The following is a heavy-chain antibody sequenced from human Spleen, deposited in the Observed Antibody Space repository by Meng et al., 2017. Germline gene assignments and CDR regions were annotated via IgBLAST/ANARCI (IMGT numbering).Heavy chain of an antibody. J-gene: IGHJ4*02. V-gene: IGHV4-31*01. CDR3: GRVTTVTQYVDY. CDR1: GGSNSRGGYY. D-gene: IGHD4-17*01. Sequence: QVQVSGPGLVKPSQNMYLICTVSGGSNSRGGYYGGWIRQHPGKGVEWIGYILYGGSTYFNPSVESLVTISVDTSKTQFSLKLSSVTAAQTAVYSCGRVTTVTQYVDYWGQGTLVTVSS. CDR2: ILYGGST.